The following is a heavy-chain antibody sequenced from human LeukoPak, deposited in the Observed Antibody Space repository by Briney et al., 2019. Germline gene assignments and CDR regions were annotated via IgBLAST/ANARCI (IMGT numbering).Heavy chain of an antibody. V-gene: IGHV3-74*01. CDR1: GFTFSTYW. CDR3: SRGSYRMDV. CDR2: INSDGSST. J-gene: IGHJ6*02. Sequence: GGSLRLSCAASGFTFSTYWMHWVRQAPGKGLVWVSRINSDGSSTTYADSVKGRFTISRDNAKNTLYLQMNSLRDENTAVFYCSRGSYRMDVWGQGTTVTVSS.